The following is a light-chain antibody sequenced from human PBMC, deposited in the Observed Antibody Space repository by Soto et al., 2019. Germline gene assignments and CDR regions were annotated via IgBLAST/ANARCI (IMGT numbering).Light chain of an antibody. J-gene: IGKJ1*01. Sequence: EIVLTQSPATLSLSPGERATLSCRASQSVSSYLAWYQQKPGQAPRLLIYDASNRATGIPARFSGSGSGTDFTLTISSLQSEDFAVYYCQQYNNWPVFGQGTKVDI. CDR1: QSVSSY. CDR3: QQYNNWPV. V-gene: IGKV3-11*01. CDR2: DAS.